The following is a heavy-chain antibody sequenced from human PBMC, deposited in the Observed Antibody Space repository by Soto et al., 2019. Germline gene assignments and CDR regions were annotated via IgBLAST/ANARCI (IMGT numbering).Heavy chain of an antibody. CDR1: GYTFTGYF. D-gene: IGHD3-3*01. V-gene: IGHV1-2*04. Sequence: VQLVQSGAEVKSPGASVRVSCTTSGYTFTGYFIHWVRQAPGQGLEWMGWINPNSGDTSYSQKFPGWVTMARDTSISTAYMELSRLRSDDTAVYYCARATAYDFWSGYYRSYGLDVWGQGTTVTV. CDR2: INPNSGDT. CDR3: ARATAYDFWSGYYRSYGLDV. J-gene: IGHJ6*02.